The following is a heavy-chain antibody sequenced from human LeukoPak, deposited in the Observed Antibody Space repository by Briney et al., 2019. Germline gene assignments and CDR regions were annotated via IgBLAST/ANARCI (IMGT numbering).Heavy chain of an antibody. CDR3: AREAVVAATPYYFDY. CDR1: GYTFTSYG. J-gene: IGHJ4*02. V-gene: IGHV1-18*01. CDR2: ISAYNGNT. Sequence: VASVTVSCTASGYTFTSYGISWVRQAPGQGLEWMGWISAYNGNTNYAQKLQGRVTMTTDTSTSTAYMELRSLRSDDTAVYYCAREAVVAATPYYFDYWGQGTLVTVSS. D-gene: IGHD2-15*01.